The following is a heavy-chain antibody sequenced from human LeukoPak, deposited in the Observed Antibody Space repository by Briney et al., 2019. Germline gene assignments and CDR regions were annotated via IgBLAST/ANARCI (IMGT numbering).Heavy chain of an antibody. J-gene: IGHJ4*02. CDR2: ISGTSSTI. D-gene: IGHD1-26*01. CDR1: GFSFSSYS. Sequence: GGSLRLSCAASGFSFSSYSMNWVRQAPGKGLEWVSFISGTSSTIYYADSVKGRFTISRDNAQNSLYLQMNSLRGEDTAVYYCATSGSYRFAYWGQGTLVTVSS. CDR3: ATSGSYRFAY. V-gene: IGHV3-48*01.